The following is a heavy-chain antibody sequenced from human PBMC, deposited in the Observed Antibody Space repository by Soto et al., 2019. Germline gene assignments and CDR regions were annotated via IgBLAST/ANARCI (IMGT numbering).Heavy chain of an antibody. CDR3: ARVWHPRSLAGFDY. CDR2: ISYDGSNK. J-gene: IGHJ4*02. V-gene: IGHV3-30-3*01. D-gene: IGHD6-13*01. CDR1: GFTFSSYA. Sequence: QVQLVESGGGVVQPGRSLRLSCAASGFTFSSYAMHWVRQAPGKGLEWVAVISYDGSNKYYADSVKGRFTISRDNSKNTLYLQMNSLRAEDTAVYYCARVWHPRSLAGFDYWGQGTLVTVSS.